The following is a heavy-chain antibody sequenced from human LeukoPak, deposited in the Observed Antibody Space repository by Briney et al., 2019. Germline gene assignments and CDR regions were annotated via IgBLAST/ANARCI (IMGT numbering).Heavy chain of an antibody. CDR1: GGSISSSSYY. D-gene: IGHD4-17*01. J-gene: IGHJ4*02. Sequence: SETLSLTCTVSGGSISSSSYYWGWIRQPPGKGLEWIGYIYYSGSTNYNPSLKSRVTISVDTSKNQFSLKLSSVTAADTAVYYCARDGGDYGDYYFDYWGQGTLVTVSS. CDR3: ARDGGDYGDYYFDY. CDR2: IYYSGST. V-gene: IGHV4-61*01.